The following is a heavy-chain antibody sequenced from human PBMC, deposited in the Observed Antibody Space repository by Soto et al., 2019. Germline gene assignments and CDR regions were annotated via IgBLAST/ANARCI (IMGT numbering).Heavy chain of an antibody. CDR1: GFTFSYYG. D-gene: IGHD3-16*02. CDR2: ISFDGNID. Sequence: GGSLRLSCAASGFTFSYYGMHWVRQAPGTGLEWLAVISFDGNIDYYADSVKGRFTISRDQSRDTLYLQMNSLRVEDTAVYYCAKEAFASIGESFRGDFDYWGLGTLVTVSS. J-gene: IGHJ4*02. CDR3: AKEAFASIGESFRGDFDY. V-gene: IGHV3-30*18.